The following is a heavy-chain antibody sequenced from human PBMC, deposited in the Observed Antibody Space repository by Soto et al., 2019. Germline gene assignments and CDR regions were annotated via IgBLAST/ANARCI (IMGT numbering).Heavy chain of an antibody. V-gene: IGHV4-30-4*01. CDR3: ARDRVVVVAAIYYYYGMDV. CDR1: GGSISSGDYY. Sequence: PSETLSLTCTVSGGSISSGDYYWSWIRQPPGKGLEWIGYIYYSGSTYYNPSLKSRVTISVDTSKNQFSLKLSSVTAADTAVYYCARDRVVVVAAIYYYYGMDVWGQGTTVTVSS. D-gene: IGHD2-15*01. CDR2: IYYSGST. J-gene: IGHJ6*02.